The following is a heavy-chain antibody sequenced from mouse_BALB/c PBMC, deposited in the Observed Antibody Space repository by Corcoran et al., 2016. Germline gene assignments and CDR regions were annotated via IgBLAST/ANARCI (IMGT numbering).Heavy chain of an antibody. D-gene: IGHD1-2*01. Sequence: EVQLQQSGAELVKPEASVKLSCTASGFNIKDTYMHWVKQRPEQGLEWIGRIDPANGNTKYDPKFQGKATITADTSSNTAYLQLSSLTSEDTAVYYCSITTATYYFDYWAQGTTLTVSS. V-gene: IGHV14-3*02. CDR2: IDPANGNT. CDR1: GFNIKDTY. CDR3: SITTATYYFDY. J-gene: IGHJ2*01.